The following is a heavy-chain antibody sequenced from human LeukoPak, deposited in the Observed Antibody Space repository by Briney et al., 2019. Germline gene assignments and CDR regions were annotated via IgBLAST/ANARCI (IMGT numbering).Heavy chain of an antibody. Sequence: SETLSLTCTVSGYSISSGYYWGWIRQPPGKGLEWIGSIYHSGSTYYNPSLKSRVTISVDTSKNQFSLKLSSVTAADTAVYYCARGSKWLVQGSFDYWGQGTLVTVSS. V-gene: IGHV4-38-2*02. D-gene: IGHD6-19*01. CDR1: GYSISSGYY. CDR2: IYHSGST. CDR3: ARGSKWLVQGSFDY. J-gene: IGHJ4*02.